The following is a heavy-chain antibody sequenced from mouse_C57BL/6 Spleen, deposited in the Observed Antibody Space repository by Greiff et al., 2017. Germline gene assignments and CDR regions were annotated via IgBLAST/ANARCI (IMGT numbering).Heavy chain of an antibody. CDR1: GYTFTDYN. D-gene: IGHD1-1*01. V-gene: IGHV1-22*01. J-gene: IGHJ4*01. CDR3: ARRELRDAMDY. Sequence: VHVKQSGPELVKPGASVKMSCKASGYTFTDYNMHWVKQSHGKSLEWIGYINPNNGGTSYNQKFKGKATLTVNKSSSTAYMELRSLTSEDSAVYYCARRELRDAMDYWGQGTSVTVSS. CDR2: INPNNGGT.